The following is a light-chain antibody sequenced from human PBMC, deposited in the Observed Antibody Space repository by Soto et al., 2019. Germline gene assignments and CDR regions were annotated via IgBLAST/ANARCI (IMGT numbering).Light chain of an antibody. CDR1: NSNIGTNY. Sequence: QAVVTQPPSVSAAPGQKVTISCSGSNSNIGTNYVSWYQHLPGTAPKLLIYDDNKRPSGIPDRFSASKSGTSATLGITGLQTGDEADYYCGTWDSSLSAEVFGGGTKLTVL. CDR3: GTWDSSLSAEV. J-gene: IGLJ2*01. CDR2: DDN. V-gene: IGLV1-51*01.